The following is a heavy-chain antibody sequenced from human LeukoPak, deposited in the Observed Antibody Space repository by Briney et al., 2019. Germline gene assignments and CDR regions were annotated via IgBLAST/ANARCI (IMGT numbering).Heavy chain of an antibody. CDR3: ATSPRGYNNWFDP. CDR2: IYYSGST. CDR1: GGSISSYY. J-gene: IGHJ5*02. D-gene: IGHD6-25*01. V-gene: IGHV4-59*01. Sequence: SETLSLTCTVSGGSISSYYWSWIRQPPGKGLEWLGYIYYSGSTNYNPSLKSRVTISVDTSKNQFSLKLSSVTAADTAVYYCATSPRGYNNWFDPWGQGTLVTVSS.